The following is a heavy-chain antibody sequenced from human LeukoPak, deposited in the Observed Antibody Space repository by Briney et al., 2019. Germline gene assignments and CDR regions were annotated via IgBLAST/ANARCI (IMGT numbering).Heavy chain of an antibody. Sequence: KPSETLSLTCTVSGGSISTHYWNWIRQPAGKGLEWIGRIYTSGSTNYNPSLKSRVTMSVDTSKNQFSLKLSSVTAADTAVYYCARDTYSGNYYFDYWGQGTLVTVSS. J-gene: IGHJ4*02. CDR3: ARDTYSGNYYFDY. V-gene: IGHV4-4*07. CDR1: GGSISTHY. D-gene: IGHD1-26*01. CDR2: IYTSGST.